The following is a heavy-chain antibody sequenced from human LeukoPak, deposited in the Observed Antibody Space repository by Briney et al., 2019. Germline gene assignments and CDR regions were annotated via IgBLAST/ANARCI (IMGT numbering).Heavy chain of an antibody. J-gene: IGHJ3*02. CDR1: GFTFCDYA. Sequence: GGSLRLSCTGSGFTFCDYAMSWFRQAPGRGLEWVSSISTTSTYIYYADSVKGRFTISRDNAKNSLYLQMNGLRAEDTAVYYCARDESPRYYDNSDYYPDAFDIWGRGTMGTVS. CDR3: ARDESPRYYDNSDYYPDAFDI. V-gene: IGHV3-21*01. D-gene: IGHD3-22*01. CDR2: ISTTSTYI.